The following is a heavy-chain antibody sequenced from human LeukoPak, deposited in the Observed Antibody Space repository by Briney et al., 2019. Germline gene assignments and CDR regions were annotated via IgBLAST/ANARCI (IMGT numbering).Heavy chain of an antibody. CDR2: INQDASEI. CDR3: ATDRDNSDWQKRFDS. D-gene: IGHD2-21*02. Sequence: PGGSLGLSCAASGFTFSTYWMNWYRQAPGKGLEWVGNINQDASEINYVDSVRGRFTISRDNAKNSLHLQMNSLRAEDTAVYYCATDRDNSDWQKRFDSWGQGTLVTVTP. V-gene: IGHV3-7*01. J-gene: IGHJ4*02. CDR1: GFTFSTYW.